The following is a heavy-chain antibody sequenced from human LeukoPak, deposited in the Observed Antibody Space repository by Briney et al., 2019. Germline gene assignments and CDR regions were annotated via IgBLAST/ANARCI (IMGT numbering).Heavy chain of an antibody. Sequence: GESLKISCKGSGYSFTSYWIGWVRQMPGKGLEWMGIIYPGDSDTRYSPSFQGQVTISADKSISTAYLQWSSLKASDTAMYYCARQQTVDGKAPLAPYYYYGMDVWGQGTTVTVSS. CDR2: IYPGDSDT. D-gene: IGHD4-23*01. CDR3: ARQQTVDGKAPLAPYYYYGMDV. V-gene: IGHV5-51*01. J-gene: IGHJ6*02. CDR1: GYSFTSYW.